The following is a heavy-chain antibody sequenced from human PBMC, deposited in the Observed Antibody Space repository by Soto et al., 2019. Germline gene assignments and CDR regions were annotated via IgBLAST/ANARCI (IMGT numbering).Heavy chain of an antibody. CDR3: AKGIAAAVSVFDY. J-gene: IGHJ4*02. D-gene: IGHD6-13*01. Sequence: GGSLRLSCAASGFTFSSYSMNWVRQAPGKGLEWVAVITNNSSSIYYADSVKGRFTISRDNSKNTLYLQTNSLRVEDTAVYYCAKGIAAAVSVFDYWGQGTPVTVSS. CDR2: ITNNSSSI. V-gene: IGHV3-30*18. CDR1: GFTFSSYS.